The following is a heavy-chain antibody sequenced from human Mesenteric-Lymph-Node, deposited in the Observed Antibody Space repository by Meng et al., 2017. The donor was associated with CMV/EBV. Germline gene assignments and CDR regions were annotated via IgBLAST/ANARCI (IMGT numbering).Heavy chain of an antibody. CDR2: ISYDGNDK. CDR1: GVAFTSCG. CDR3: AKNFFGSTLGEVFDY. Sequence: SGVAFTSCGIHWVRKAPGKGLERVAVISYDGNDKRYADSVKGRFTITRDNSKNTLYLQMNSLGAEDTAIYYCAKNFFGSTLGEVFDYWGQGTLVTVSS. J-gene: IGHJ4*02. V-gene: IGHV3-30*18. D-gene: IGHD1-7*01.